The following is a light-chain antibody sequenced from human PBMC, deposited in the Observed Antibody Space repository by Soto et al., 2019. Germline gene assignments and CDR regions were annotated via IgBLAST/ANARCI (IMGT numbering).Light chain of an antibody. CDR3: CSYAGSYWL. J-gene: IGLJ7*01. CDR1: ISDVGTYNL. Sequence: QSALTQPASVSGSPGQSITISCTGTISDVGTYNLVSWYQQHPGKAPKLMIYEGSKRPSGVSHRFSGSKSGNTASLTISGLQAEDEADYHCCSYAGSYWLFGGGTQLTVL. CDR2: EGS. V-gene: IGLV2-23*01.